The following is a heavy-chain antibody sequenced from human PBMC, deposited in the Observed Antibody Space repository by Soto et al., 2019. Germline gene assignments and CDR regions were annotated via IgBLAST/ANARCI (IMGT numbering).Heavy chain of an antibody. V-gene: IGHV3-30*04. CDR3: ARGGYCTNGVCYASFDY. CDR2: ISNDGSNK. CDR1: GFTFSSYA. J-gene: IGHJ4*02. D-gene: IGHD2-8*01. Sequence: GGSLRLSCAASGFTFSSYAMHWVRHAPGKGLGWVAVISNDGSNKYYADSVKVRFTISRDNSKNTLYLQMNSLRAEDEAVYDCARGGYCTNGVCYASFDYWGQGTLVTVSS.